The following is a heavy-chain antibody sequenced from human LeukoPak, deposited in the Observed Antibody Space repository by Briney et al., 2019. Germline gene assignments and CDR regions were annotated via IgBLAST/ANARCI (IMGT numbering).Heavy chain of an antibody. Sequence: GGSLRLSCAASGLTFSSYAMSWVRQAPGKGLEWVSAISGSGVSTYYADSVKGRFTISRDNSKNTLYLQMNSLRDEDTAVYYCGRLHPTDNWFDPWGQGTLVTVSS. J-gene: IGHJ5*02. CDR2: ISGSGVST. V-gene: IGHV3-23*01. D-gene: IGHD4-11*01. CDR1: GLTFSSYA. CDR3: GRLHPTDNWFDP.